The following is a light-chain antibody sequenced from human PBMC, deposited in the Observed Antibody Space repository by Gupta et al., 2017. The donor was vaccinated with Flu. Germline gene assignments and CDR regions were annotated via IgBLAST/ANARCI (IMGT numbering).Light chain of an antibody. CDR1: SLGNRF. V-gene: IGLV3-1*01. Sequence: PGQTASITCSGVSLGNRFVSWYHQRPGQSPVLVIYQDMKRPSGIPERFSGSNSGNTATLTVSGTQPLDEGVFYCHTWDSTTGVFGGGTKLTVL. J-gene: IGLJ2*01. CDR3: HTWDSTTGV. CDR2: QDM.